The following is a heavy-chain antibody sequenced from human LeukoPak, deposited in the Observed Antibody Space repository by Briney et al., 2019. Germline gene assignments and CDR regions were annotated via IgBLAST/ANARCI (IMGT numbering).Heavy chain of an antibody. CDR1: GFTFSSYG. V-gene: IGHV3-30*18. Sequence: LGGSLRLSCAASGFTFSSYGMHWVRQAPGKGLEWVAVISYDGSNKYYADSVKGRFTISRDNSKNTLYLQMNSLRAEDTAVYYCAKGHPYSSSWYVYWGQGTLVTVSS. J-gene: IGHJ4*02. CDR2: ISYDGSNK. CDR3: AKGHPYSSSWYVY. D-gene: IGHD6-13*01.